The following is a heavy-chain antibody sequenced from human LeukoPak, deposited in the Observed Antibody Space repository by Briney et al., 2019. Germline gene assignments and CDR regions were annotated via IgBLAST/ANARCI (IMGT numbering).Heavy chain of an antibody. CDR3: ARARNSYAFDY. CDR1: GYTFTSYY. Sequence: GASVKVSCKAFGYTFTSYYMHWVRQAPGQGLEWMGIINPSGGSTSYAQKFQGRVTMTRDTSTSTVYMELSSLRSEDTAVYYCARARNSYAFDYWGQGTLVTVSS. CDR2: INPSGGST. V-gene: IGHV1-46*01. J-gene: IGHJ4*02. D-gene: IGHD5-18*01.